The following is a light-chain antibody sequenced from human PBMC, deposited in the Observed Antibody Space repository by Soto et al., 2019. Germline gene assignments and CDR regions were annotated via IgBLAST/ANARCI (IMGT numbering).Light chain of an antibody. CDR1: STDVGGYNY. Sequence: QSALTQPASVSGSPGQSITISCTGTSTDVGGYNYVSWYQHRPGEAPKLMIFEVTKRPSGVSNRFSGSESGNTASLTISGLQAEDEADYFCNSYTTSSTYVFGSGTKVTVL. CDR2: EVT. V-gene: IGLV2-14*01. CDR3: NSYTTSSTYV. J-gene: IGLJ1*01.